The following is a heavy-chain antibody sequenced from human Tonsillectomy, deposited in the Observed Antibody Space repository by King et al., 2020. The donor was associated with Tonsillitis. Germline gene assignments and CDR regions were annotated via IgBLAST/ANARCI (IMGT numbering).Heavy chain of an antibody. V-gene: IGHV3-9*01. CDR1: GFTFADDA. CDR2: ISWSSGSI. CDR3: AKDNRDYYYGMDV. Sequence: VQLVESGGGLVQPGRSLRLSCAASGFTFADDAMHWVRQAPGKGLEWVSGISWSSGSIGYADSVKGRFTISRDNAKNSLYLQMNSLRAEDTAFYYCAKDNRDYYYGMDVWGQGTTVTVSS. J-gene: IGHJ6*02.